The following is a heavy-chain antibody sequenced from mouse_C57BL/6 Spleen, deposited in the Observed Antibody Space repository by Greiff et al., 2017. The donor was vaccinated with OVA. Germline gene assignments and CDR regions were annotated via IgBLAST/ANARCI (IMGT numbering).Heavy chain of an antibody. Sequence: QVQLKESGAELARPGASVKLSCKASGYTFTSYGISWVKQRTGQGLSWIGEIYPRSGNTYYNEKFKGKATLTADKSSSTAYMELRSLTSEDSAVYFCARSYYGSSYYAMDYWGQGTSVTVSS. V-gene: IGHV1-81*01. CDR1: GYTFTSYG. D-gene: IGHD1-1*01. CDR2: IYPRSGNT. CDR3: ARSYYGSSYYAMDY. J-gene: IGHJ4*01.